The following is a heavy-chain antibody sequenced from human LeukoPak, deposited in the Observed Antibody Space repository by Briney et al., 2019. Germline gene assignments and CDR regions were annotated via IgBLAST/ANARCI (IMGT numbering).Heavy chain of an antibody. J-gene: IGHJ6*03. CDR3: ASVRRGFGESSKYYAYYYMGV. V-gene: IGHV4-39*01. D-gene: IGHD3-10*01. CDR1: GGSISSSSYY. CDR2: IYYSGST. Sequence: SETLSLTCTVSGGSISSSSYYWGWIRQPPGKGLEWIGNIYYSGSTYYSPSLKSRVTISLDTSKNQFSLKLSSVTAAGTAVYYCASVRRGFGESSKYYAYYYMGVWGKGTTVTISS.